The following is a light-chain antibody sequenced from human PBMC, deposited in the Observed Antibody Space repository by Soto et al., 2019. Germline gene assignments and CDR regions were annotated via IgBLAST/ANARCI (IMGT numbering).Light chain of an antibody. V-gene: IGLV2-23*02. J-gene: IGLJ7*01. CDR1: SSDVGSHNL. CDR2: EVS. CDR3: RSCGGSRAV. Sequence: QSALTQPASVSGSPGQSITISCTGTSSDVGSHNLVSWYQQHPGQAPKLMIYEVSKRPLGVSARFSASKSGNTASLTISGLQSEDEADYYCRSCGGSRAVFGGGTQLTVL.